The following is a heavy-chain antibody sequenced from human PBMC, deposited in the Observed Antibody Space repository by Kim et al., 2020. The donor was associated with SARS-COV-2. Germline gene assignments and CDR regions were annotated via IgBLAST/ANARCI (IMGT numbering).Heavy chain of an antibody. J-gene: IGHJ5*02. D-gene: IGHD2-8*02. Sequence: SLKSRVTISVDTSKNQFSLKLSAVTAADTAVYYCARAGGGGVRNSDWFDPWGQGTLVTVSS. V-gene: IGHV4-34*01. CDR3: ARAGGGGVRNSDWFDP.